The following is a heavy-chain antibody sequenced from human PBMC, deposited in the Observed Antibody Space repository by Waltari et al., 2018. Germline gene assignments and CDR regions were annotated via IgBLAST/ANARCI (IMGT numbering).Heavy chain of an antibody. CDR3: ARMRTAVAGFYFDN. CDR1: GGSVRSISYY. J-gene: IGHJ4*02. V-gene: IGHV4-61*02. Sequence: QAQLQESGPGLVKPSQTLSLTCTVSGGSVRSISYYWSWIRQPAGKGLEWIGRIYRNGSANYNPSLGSRGSISLDKSKNQFSLRLSSVTAADTALYYCARMRTAVAGFYFDNWGQGALVTVSS. CDR2: IYRNGSA. D-gene: IGHD6-19*01.